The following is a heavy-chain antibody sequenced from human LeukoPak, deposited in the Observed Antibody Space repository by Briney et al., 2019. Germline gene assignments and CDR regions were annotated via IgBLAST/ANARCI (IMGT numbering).Heavy chain of an antibody. D-gene: IGHD5-12*01. V-gene: IGHV4-59*11. CDR2: IYYSGST. J-gene: IGHJ6*02. CDR3: ARSGHKVADGSNNYYGMDV. CDR1: GFTFSDHY. Sequence: GSLRLSCAASGFTFSDHYMDWVRQAPGKGLEWIGYIYYSGSTNYNPSLKSRVTISVDTSKNQFSLKLSSVTAADTAVYYCARSGHKVADGSNNYYGMDVWGQGTTVTVSS.